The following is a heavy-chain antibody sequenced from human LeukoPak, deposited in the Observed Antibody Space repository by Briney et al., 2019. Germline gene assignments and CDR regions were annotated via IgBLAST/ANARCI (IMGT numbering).Heavy chain of an antibody. CDR3: ARDIGIAVAGSDY. V-gene: IGHV3-33*01. J-gene: IGHJ4*02. CDR2: IWYDGSNK. D-gene: IGHD6-19*01. CDR1: GFTFSSYG. Sequence: GRSLRLSCAASGFTFSSYGMHWVRQAPGKGLEWVAVIWYDGSNKYYADSVNGRFTISRDNSKNTMYLQMNSLRAEDTAVYYCARDIGIAVAGSDYWGQGTLVTVSS.